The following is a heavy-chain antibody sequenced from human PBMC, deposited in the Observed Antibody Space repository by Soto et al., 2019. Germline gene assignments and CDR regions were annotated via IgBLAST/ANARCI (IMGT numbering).Heavy chain of an antibody. D-gene: IGHD6-19*01. V-gene: IGHV1-18*01. CDR1: GYTFTSYG. Sequence: ASVKVSCKASGYTFTSYGISWVRQAPGQGLEWMGWISAYNGNTNYAQKLQGRVTMTTDTSTSTAYMELRSLRSDDTAVYYCARGLAVAGTPRGSYYFDYWGQGTLDTVSS. CDR3: ARGLAVAGTPRGSYYFDY. J-gene: IGHJ4*02. CDR2: ISAYNGNT.